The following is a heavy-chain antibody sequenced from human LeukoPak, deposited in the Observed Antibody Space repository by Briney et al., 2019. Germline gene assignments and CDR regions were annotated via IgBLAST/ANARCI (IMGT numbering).Heavy chain of an antibody. Sequence: GGSLRLSCAASGFTFSSYAMSWVRQAPGKGLEWVSAISGSGGSTYYADSVKGRFTISRDNSKNTLYLQMNSLRAEDTAVYYCAKTYCSGGGCYGTRGPWFDPWGQGTLVTVSS. J-gene: IGHJ5*02. CDR2: ISGSGGST. CDR3: AKTYCSGGGCYGTRGPWFDP. V-gene: IGHV3-23*01. D-gene: IGHD2-15*01. CDR1: GFTFSSYA.